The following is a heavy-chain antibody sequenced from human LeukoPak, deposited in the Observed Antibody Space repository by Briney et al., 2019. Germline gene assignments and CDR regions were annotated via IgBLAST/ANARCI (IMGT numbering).Heavy chain of an antibody. CDR2: ISSNGGST. J-gene: IGHJ6*03. CDR1: GFTFSSYA. D-gene: IGHD6-6*01. CDR3: ARAAAARLYYYYYMDV. Sequence: GGSLRLSCAASGFTFSSYAMHSVRQAPGKGLEYVSAISSNGGSTYYANSVKGRFTISRDNSKNTLYLQMGSLRAEDMAVYYCARAAAARLYYYYYMDVWGKGTTVTVSS. V-gene: IGHV3-64*01.